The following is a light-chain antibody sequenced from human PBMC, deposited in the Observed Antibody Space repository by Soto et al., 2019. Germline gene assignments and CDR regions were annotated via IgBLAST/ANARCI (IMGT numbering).Light chain of an antibody. CDR3: QQYYSTPLT. CDR1: QSVLYSSNNKNY. CDR2: WAS. Sequence: DIVLTPSPDFLAMSLGERATINCKSSQSVLYSSNNKNYLAWYQQKPGQPPKLLIYWASTRESGVPDRFSGSGSGTDFTLTISSLQAEDVAVYYCQQYYSTPLTFGGGTKVDIK. V-gene: IGKV4-1*01. J-gene: IGKJ4*01.